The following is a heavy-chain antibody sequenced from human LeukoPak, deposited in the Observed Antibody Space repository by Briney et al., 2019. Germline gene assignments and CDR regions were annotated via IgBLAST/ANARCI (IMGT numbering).Heavy chain of an antibody. D-gene: IGHD2-2*01. CDR1: GGSFSGYY. CDR3: ARQYCSSISCYFDY. Sequence: PSETLSLTCAVYGGSFSGYYWSWIRQPPGKGLEWIGEINHSGGTNYNPSLKSRVTISVDTSKNQFSLKLSSVTAADTAVYYCARQYCSSISCYFDYWGQGTLVTVSS. J-gene: IGHJ4*02. V-gene: IGHV4-34*01. CDR2: INHSGGT.